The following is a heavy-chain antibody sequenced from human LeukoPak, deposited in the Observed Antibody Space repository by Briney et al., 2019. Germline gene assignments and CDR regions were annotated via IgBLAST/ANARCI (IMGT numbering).Heavy chain of an antibody. J-gene: IGHJ3*02. Sequence: GGSLRLSCAASGFTFSSYAMHWVRQAPGKGLEWVSSISASGTYIYYADSLKGRFTISRDNAKNSLFLQMNSLRAEDTAVYYCARADYEDAFDIWGQGTMVTVSS. V-gene: IGHV3-21*01. CDR3: ARADYEDAFDI. D-gene: IGHD4-17*01. CDR2: ISASGTYI. CDR1: GFTFSSYA.